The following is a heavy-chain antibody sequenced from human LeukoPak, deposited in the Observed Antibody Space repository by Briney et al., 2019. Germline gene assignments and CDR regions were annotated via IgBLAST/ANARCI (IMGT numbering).Heavy chain of an antibody. CDR2: ISSSSSTI. D-gene: IGHD2-15*01. V-gene: IGHV3-48*01. Sequence: GGSLRLSCAASGFTFSTYSMSWVRQAPGKGLERVSYISSSSSTIYYADSVKGRFTISRDNAKNTLYLQMNSLRAEDTAVYYCAKDSGYCSGGSCSHYYYYYMDVWGKGTTVTVSS. J-gene: IGHJ6*03. CDR3: AKDSGYCSGGSCSHYYYYYMDV. CDR1: GFTFSTYS.